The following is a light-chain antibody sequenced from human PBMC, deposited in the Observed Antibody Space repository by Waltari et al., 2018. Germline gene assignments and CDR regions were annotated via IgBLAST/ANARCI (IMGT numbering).Light chain of an antibody. J-gene: IGKJ4*01. Sequence: EIVLTQSPATLSLSPGERGTHSCRASQSVSSYLAWYQQKPGQAPRLLIYDASNRATGIPARFSGSGSGTDFTLTISSLEPEDFAVYYCQQRSNWPLTFGGGTKVEIK. V-gene: IGKV3-11*01. CDR3: QQRSNWPLT. CDR2: DAS. CDR1: QSVSSY.